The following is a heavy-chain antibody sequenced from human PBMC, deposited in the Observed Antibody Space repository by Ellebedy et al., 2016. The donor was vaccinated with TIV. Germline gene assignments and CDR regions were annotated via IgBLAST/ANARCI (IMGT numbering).Heavy chain of an antibody. CDR3: ASPSYCSGDTCTSLFDY. CDR2: ISYDGTNK. D-gene: IGHD2-15*01. J-gene: IGHJ4*02. CDR1: GFTFSNYA. V-gene: IGHV3-30-3*01. Sequence: GGSLRLSXAASGFTFSNYALHWVRQAPGKGLEWVALISYDGTNKYYSDSVKGRFTISRDNSKSTLYLQMNSLRAEDTAVYYCASPSYCSGDTCTSLFDYWGQGTLVTVSS.